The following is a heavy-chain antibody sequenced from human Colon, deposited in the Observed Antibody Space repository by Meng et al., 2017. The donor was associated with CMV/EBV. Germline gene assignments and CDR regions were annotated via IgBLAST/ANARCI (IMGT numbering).Heavy chain of an antibody. Sequence: SETLSLTCAVSGGSLSGYQWNWIRQSPGNGLEWIGEINHRGSINYKPSLGSRVTISVDSSKNQFSLRLSSVTAADTAVYYCARGGGFLHGSMVHFDSWGQGTLVTVSS. D-gene: IGHD3-16*01. J-gene: IGHJ4*02. CDR3: ARGGGFLHGSMVHFDS. CDR1: GGSLSGYQ. V-gene: IGHV4-34*01. CDR2: INHRGSI.